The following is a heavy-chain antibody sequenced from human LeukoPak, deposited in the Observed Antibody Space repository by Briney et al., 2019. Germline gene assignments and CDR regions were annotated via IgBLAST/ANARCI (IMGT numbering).Heavy chain of an antibody. V-gene: IGHV1-18*01. Sequence: ASVKVSCKASGYTFTSYGISWVRQAPGQGLEWMGWISAYNGNTNYAQKLQGRVTMTTDTSTSTAYMELRSLRSDDTAVYYCVRINDPGSYSWASPFDPWGQGTLVTVSS. D-gene: IGHD3-16*01. CDR3: VRINDPGSYSWASPFDP. J-gene: IGHJ5*02. CDR2: ISAYNGNT. CDR1: GYTFTSYG.